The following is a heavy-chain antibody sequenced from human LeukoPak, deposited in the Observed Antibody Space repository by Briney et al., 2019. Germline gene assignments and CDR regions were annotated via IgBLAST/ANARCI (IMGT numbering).Heavy chain of an antibody. CDR3: ARVTEGIAAAGTYYYYMDV. CDR1: GYSISSGYY. D-gene: IGHD6-13*01. V-gene: IGHV4-38-2*02. CDR2: IYHSGST. J-gene: IGHJ6*03. Sequence: SETLSLTCLVSGYSISSGYYWGWIRQPPGKGLEWIGSIYHSGSTYHNPSLNSRVTISVDTSKNQFSLKLSSVTAADTAVYYCARVTEGIAAAGTYYYYMDVWGKGTTVTISS.